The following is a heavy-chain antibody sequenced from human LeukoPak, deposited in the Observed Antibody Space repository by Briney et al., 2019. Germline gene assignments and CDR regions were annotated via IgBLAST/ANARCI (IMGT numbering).Heavy chain of an antibody. CDR3: ARGFRGAYCGGDCPPDSYYYYYYMDV. CDR2: MYTSGST. D-gene: IGHD2-21*01. J-gene: IGHJ6*03. V-gene: IGHV4-61*02. CDR1: GGSISSGSYY. Sequence: SETLSLTCTVSGGSISSGSYYWSWIRQPAGKGLEWIGRMYTSGSTNYNPSLKSRVTISVDTSKNQFSLKLSSVTAADTAVYYCARGFRGAYCGGDCPPDSYYYYYYMDVWGKGTTVTVSS.